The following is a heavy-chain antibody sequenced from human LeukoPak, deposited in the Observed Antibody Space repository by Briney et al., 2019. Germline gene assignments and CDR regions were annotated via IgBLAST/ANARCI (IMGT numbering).Heavy chain of an antibody. V-gene: IGHV1-69*13. D-gene: IGHD4-23*01. J-gene: IGHJ6*02. CDR2: IIPIFGTA. CDR3: ARTTVVTVGPSDYYYGMDV. CDR1: GGTFSSYA. Sequence: SVKVSCKASGGTFSSYAISWVRQAPGQGLEWMGWIIPIFGTANYAQKFQGRVTITADESTSTAYMELSSLRSEDTAVYYCARTTVVTVGPSDYYYGMDVWGQGTTVTVSS.